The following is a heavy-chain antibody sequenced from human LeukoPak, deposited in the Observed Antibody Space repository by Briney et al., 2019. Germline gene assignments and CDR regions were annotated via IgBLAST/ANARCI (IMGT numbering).Heavy chain of an antibody. CDR3: ERGRPSDY. Sequence: SETLSLTCAVYGGSFSGYYWSWIRQPPGEGLEWIGEINHSGSTNYNPSLKSRVTISVDTSKNQFSLKLSSVTAADTAVYYCERGRPSDYWGQGTLVTVSS. CDR1: GGSFSGYY. J-gene: IGHJ4*02. CDR2: INHSGST. V-gene: IGHV4-34*01.